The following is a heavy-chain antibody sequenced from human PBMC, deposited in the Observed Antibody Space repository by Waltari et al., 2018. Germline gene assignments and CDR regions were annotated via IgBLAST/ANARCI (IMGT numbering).Heavy chain of an antibody. CDR1: GFTFDDYA. CDR2: ISWNSGSI. Sequence: EVQLVESGGGLVQPGRSLRLSCAASGFTFDDYAMHWVRQAPGKGLEWVSGISWNSGSIGYADSVKGRFTISRDNAKNSLYLQMNSLRAEDMALYYCARDHGYYYDSSGYYPYWGQGTLVTVSS. J-gene: IGHJ4*02. CDR3: ARDHGYYYDSSGYYPY. D-gene: IGHD3-22*01. V-gene: IGHV3-9*03.